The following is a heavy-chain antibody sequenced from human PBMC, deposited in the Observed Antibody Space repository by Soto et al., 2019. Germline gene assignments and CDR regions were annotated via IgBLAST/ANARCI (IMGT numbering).Heavy chain of an antibody. CDR3: ARDNSGYDYYYYYYMDV. Sequence: ASVKVSCKASGYTFTSYGISWVRQAPGQGLEWMGWISAYNGNTNYAQKLQGRVTMTTDTSTSTAYMELRSLGSDDTAVYYCARDNSGYDYYYYYYMDVWGKGTTVTVSS. CDR1: GYTFTSYG. D-gene: IGHD5-12*01. V-gene: IGHV1-18*01. J-gene: IGHJ6*03. CDR2: ISAYNGNT.